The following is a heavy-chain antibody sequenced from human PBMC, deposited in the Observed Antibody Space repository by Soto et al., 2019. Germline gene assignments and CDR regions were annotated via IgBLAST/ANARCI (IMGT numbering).Heavy chain of an antibody. J-gene: IGHJ4*02. CDR3: ARQAYYGSGTYYSDY. V-gene: IGHV5-51*01. CDR2: IYPGDSDA. D-gene: IGHD3-10*01. CDR1: GYNFISYW. Sequence: GESLKISCKASGYNFISYWVAWVRQVPGKGLEWMGIIYPGDSDATYSPFFEGQVTFSVDKSITTAYLQWISLKASDTAVYYCARQAYYGSGTYYSDYWGQGTQVTVSS.